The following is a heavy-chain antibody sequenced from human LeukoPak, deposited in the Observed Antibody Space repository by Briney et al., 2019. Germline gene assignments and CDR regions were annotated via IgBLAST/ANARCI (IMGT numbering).Heavy chain of an antibody. Sequence: SETLSLTCTVSGGSISSNSYYWGRDPQPPGKGLEGSGNIYYSGSTYYNPSVKSRVTISVDTSKNQFPQKLSSVTAADTAVYYCARPVRSYYGSGTYGVDWGQGTLVSVSS. CDR2: IYYSGST. D-gene: IGHD3-10*01. CDR3: ARPVRSYYGSGTYGVD. J-gene: IGHJ4*02. CDR1: GGSISSNSYY. V-gene: IGHV4-39*01.